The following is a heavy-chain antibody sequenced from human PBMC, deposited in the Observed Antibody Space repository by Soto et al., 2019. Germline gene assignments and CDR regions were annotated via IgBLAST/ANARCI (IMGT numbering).Heavy chain of an antibody. CDR2: IYYSGST. CDR3: AREGRDYYDSSGYWGPYYFDY. Sequence: QVQLQESGPGLVKPSQTLSLTCTVSGGSISSGDYYWSWIRQPPGKGLEWIGYIYYSGSTYYNPSLKSRVTISVDTSKNQFSLKLSSVTAADTAVYYCAREGRDYYDSSGYWGPYYFDYWGQGTLVTVSS. J-gene: IGHJ4*02. CDR1: GGSISSGDYY. V-gene: IGHV4-30-4*01. D-gene: IGHD3-22*01.